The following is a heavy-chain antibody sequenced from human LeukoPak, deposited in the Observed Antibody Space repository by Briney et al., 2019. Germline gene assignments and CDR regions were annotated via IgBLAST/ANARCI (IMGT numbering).Heavy chain of an antibody. D-gene: IGHD6-13*01. CDR2: IYSGGST. V-gene: IGHV3-53*01. J-gene: IGHJ6*03. Sequence: PGGSLRLSCAASGFTVSSNYMSWVRQAPGKGLEWVSIIYSGGSTFYADSVKGRFTISRDNSKNTLFLQMNSLRAEDTAVYYCAKDGSSSWYFYYYYYMDVWGKGTTVTISS. CDR3: AKDGSSSWYFYYYYYMDV. CDR1: GFTVSSNY.